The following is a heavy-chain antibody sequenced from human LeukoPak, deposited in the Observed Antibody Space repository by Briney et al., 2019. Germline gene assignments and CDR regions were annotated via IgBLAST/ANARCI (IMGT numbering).Heavy chain of an antibody. Sequence: SETLSLTCAVYGGSFSGYYWSWIRQPPGEGLEWIGEINHSGSTNYNPSLKSRVTISVDTSKNQFSLKLSSVTAADTAGYYCARVPQRNWGLVFDYWGQGTLVTVS. D-gene: IGHD7-27*01. CDR3: ARVPQRNWGLVFDY. J-gene: IGHJ4*02. CDR2: INHSGST. CDR1: GGSFSGYY. V-gene: IGHV4-34*01.